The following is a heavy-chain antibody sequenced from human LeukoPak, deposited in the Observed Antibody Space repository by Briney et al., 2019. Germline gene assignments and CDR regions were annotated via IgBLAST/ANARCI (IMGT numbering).Heavy chain of an antibody. V-gene: IGHV3-23*01. CDR2: ITGSGGST. D-gene: IGHD1-1*01. CDR1: GFTFSNYA. CDR3: AYNDTRGGSSFL. J-gene: IGHJ4*02. Sequence: PGGSLRLSCAASGFTFSNYAMNWVRQAPGKGLEWVSTITGSGGSTFYSDSVKGRFTISRDNSKNTLYLQMNSLRAEDTAVYYCAYNDTRGGSSFLWGQGTMFTVSS.